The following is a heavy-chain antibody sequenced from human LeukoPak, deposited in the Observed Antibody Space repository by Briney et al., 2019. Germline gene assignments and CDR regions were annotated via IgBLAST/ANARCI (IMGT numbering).Heavy chain of an antibody. CDR1: GGSISSGGYY. Sequence: PSQTLSLTCTVSGGSISSGGYYWSWIRQHPGKGLEWIGYIYYSGSTYYNPSLKSRVTISVDTSKNQFSLKLSSVTAADTAVYYCARSPGDWAYYFDYWGQGTLVTVSP. CDR3: ARSPGDWAYYFDY. D-gene: IGHD7-27*01. J-gene: IGHJ4*02. V-gene: IGHV4-31*03. CDR2: IYYSGST.